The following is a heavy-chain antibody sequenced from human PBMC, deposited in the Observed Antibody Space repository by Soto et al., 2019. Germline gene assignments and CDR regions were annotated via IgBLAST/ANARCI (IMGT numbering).Heavy chain of an antibody. CDR2: IYYSGST. CDR3: ARDLWAGHFEY. D-gene: IGHD3-16*01. V-gene: IGHV4-59*01. J-gene: IGHJ4*02. Sequence: SETLSLTCTVSGGSISSYYWSWIRQPPGKGLEWIGYIYYSGSTNYNPSLKSRVTISVDTSKNQFSLKLSSVTAADTAVYYCARDLWAGHFEYWGQGTLVTVSS. CDR1: GGSISSYY.